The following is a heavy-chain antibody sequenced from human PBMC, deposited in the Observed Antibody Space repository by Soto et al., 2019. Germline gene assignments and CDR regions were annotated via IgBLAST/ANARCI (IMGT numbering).Heavy chain of an antibody. CDR3: ARGDYYGSGSYAGD. CDR2: IYHSGST. V-gene: IGHV4-30-2*01. J-gene: IGHJ4*02. CDR1: GGSISSGGYS. D-gene: IGHD3-10*01. Sequence: QLQLQESGSGLVKPSQTLSLTCAVSGGSISSGGYSWSWIRQPPGKGLEWIGYIYHSGSTYYNPSRKSRVTISVDRSKNQFSLKLSSVTAADTAVYYCARGDYYGSGSYAGDWGQGTLVTVSS.